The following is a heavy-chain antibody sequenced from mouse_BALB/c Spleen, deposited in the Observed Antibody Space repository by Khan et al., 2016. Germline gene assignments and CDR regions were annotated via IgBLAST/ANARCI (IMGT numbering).Heavy chain of an antibody. CDR2: IRNKANGYTT. CDR3: ARDAGTYDRSFAY. Sequence: EVELVESGGGLVQPGGSLRLSCATSGFTFTDYYMSWVRQPPGKALEWLGFIRNKANGYTTEYSASVKGRFTISRDNSQSILYLQMNTMRAEESGTYYCARDAGTYDRSFAYWGQGTTLTVSS. V-gene: IGHV7-3*02. J-gene: IGHJ2*01. D-gene: IGHD2-3*01. CDR1: GFTFTDYY.